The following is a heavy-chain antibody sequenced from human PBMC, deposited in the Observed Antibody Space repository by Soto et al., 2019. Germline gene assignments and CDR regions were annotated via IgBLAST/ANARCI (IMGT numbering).Heavy chain of an antibody. CDR1: GYAFTTYG. Sequence: QVHLVQSGAEVKKPGASVKVSCKGSGYAFTTYGITWVRQAPGQGLEWMGWISAHNGNTNYAQKLQGRVTVTRDTSTSTAYMELRSLRSDDTXVYYCARGRYGDYWGQGALVTVSS. V-gene: IGHV1-18*01. D-gene: IGHD1-1*01. CDR3: ARGRYGDY. CDR2: ISAHNGNT. J-gene: IGHJ4*02.